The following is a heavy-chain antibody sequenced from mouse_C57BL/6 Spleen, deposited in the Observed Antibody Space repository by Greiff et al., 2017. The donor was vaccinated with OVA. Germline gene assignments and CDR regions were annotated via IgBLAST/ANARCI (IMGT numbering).Heavy chain of an antibody. Sequence: EVQRVESGGGLVKPGGSLKLSCAASGFTFSSYAMSWVRQTPEKRLEWVATISDGGSYTYYPDNVKGRFTISRDNAKNNLYLQMSHLKSEDTAMYYCARRGDYSYAMDYWGQGTSVTVSS. J-gene: IGHJ4*01. CDR1: GFTFSSYA. V-gene: IGHV5-4*01. CDR2: ISDGGSYT. CDR3: ARRGDYSYAMDY.